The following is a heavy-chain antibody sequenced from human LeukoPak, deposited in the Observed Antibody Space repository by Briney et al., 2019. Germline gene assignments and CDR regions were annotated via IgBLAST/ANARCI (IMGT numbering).Heavy chain of an antibody. J-gene: IGHJ4*02. D-gene: IGHD3-22*01. CDR1: GGSISSYY. CDR2: IYYSGST. Sequence: SETLSLTCTVSGGSISSYYWSWIRQPPGKGLEWIGYIYYSGSTNYNPSLKSRVTISVDTSKNQFSLKLSSVTAADTAVYYCVRDSEIRSGYYFDYWGQGTLVTVSS. V-gene: IGHV4-59*01. CDR3: VRDSEIRSGYYFDY.